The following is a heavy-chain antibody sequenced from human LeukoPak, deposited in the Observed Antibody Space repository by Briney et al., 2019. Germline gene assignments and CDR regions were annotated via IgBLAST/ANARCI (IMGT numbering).Heavy chain of an antibody. CDR1: GYTFTGYY. CDR3: ARAPTTVTTKYYGMDV. CDR2: INPNSGGT. V-gene: IGHV1-2*04. J-gene: IGHJ6*02. D-gene: IGHD4-17*01. Sequence: ASVKVSCKASGYTFTGYYMHWVRQAPGQGLEWMGWINPNSGGTNYAQKFQGWVTMTRDTSISTAYMELSRLRSDDTAVYYCARAPTTVTTKYYGMDVWGQGTTVTGSS.